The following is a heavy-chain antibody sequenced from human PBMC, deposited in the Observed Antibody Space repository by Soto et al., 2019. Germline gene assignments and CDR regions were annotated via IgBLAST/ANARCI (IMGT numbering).Heavy chain of an antibody. Sequence: ASVKVSCKASGYTFTSYAMHWVRQAPGQRLEWMGWINAGNGNTKYSQKFQGRVTITRDTSASTAYTELSSLRSEDTAVYYCARELAVAGTPAAEYFQHWGQGTLVTVSS. D-gene: IGHD6-19*01. CDR2: INAGNGNT. CDR3: ARELAVAGTPAAEYFQH. CDR1: GYTFTSYA. J-gene: IGHJ1*01. V-gene: IGHV1-3*01.